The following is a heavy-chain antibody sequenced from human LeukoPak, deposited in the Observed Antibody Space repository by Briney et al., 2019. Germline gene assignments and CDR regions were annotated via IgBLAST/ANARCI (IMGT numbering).Heavy chain of an antibody. D-gene: IGHD1-26*01. J-gene: IGHJ5*02. CDR1: GYTFTGYY. V-gene: IGHV1-2*02. CDR3: ARTIVGATRPRNWFDP. Sequence: GASVKVSCKASGYTFTGYYMHWVRQAPGQGLEWMGWINPNSGGTNYAQKFQGRVTMTRDTSTSTVYMELSSLRSEDTAVYYCARTIVGATRPRNWFDPWGQGTLVTVSS. CDR2: INPNSGGT.